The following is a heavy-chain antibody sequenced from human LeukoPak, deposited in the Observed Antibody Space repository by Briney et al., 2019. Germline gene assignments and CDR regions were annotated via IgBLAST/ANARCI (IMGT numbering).Heavy chain of an antibody. J-gene: IGHJ4*02. V-gene: IGHV3-30*03. CDR1: GFTFSSYG. D-gene: IGHD2-21*01. CDR2: ISYDGSNK. CDR3: HSHPIDY. Sequence: GGSLRLSCAASGFTFSSYGMHWVRQAPGKGLEWVAVISYDGSNKYYADSVKGRFTISRDNSKNTLYLQMNSLRAEDTAVYYCHSHPIDYWGQGALVTVSS.